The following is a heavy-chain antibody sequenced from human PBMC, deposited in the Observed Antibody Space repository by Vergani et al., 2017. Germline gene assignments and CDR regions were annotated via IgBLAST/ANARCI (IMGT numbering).Heavy chain of an antibody. D-gene: IGHD2-15*01. CDR1: GYTFTGYF. J-gene: IGHJ4*02. Sequence: QVQLVQSGAEVKKPGASVKVSCKASGYTFTGYFIQWVRQAPGQGLEWMGRVNPNSGRTNYAQNFQGRVTLTRDTSISTTYMELSRLRSDDTAVYYCTRGRMTVDYWGQGTLVTVSS. V-gene: IGHV1-2*02. CDR3: TRGRMTVDY. CDR2: VNPNSGRT.